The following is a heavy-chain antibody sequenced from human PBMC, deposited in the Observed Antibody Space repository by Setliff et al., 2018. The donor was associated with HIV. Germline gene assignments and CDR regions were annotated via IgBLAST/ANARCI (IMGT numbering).Heavy chain of an antibody. Sequence: PGGSLRLSCAASGFGFSGYFMSWIRQTPRKGLEWISYIGYSGTPIYYADSVNGRFTISRDNAKNSLYLHMNSLRGEDTAVYYCTKDVNWKLEYWGQGALVTVSS. V-gene: IGHV3-11*04. CDR1: GFGFSGYF. J-gene: IGHJ4*02. CDR2: IGYSGTPI. CDR3: TKDVNWKLEY. D-gene: IGHD1-1*01.